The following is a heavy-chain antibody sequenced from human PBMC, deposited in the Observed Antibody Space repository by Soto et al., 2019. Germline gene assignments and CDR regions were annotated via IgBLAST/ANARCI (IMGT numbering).Heavy chain of an antibody. D-gene: IGHD4-17*01. CDR3: ARDPALRGIHFDY. J-gene: IGHJ4*02. CDR1: GFTFSSYA. Sequence: QVQLVESGGGVVQPGRSLRLSCATSGFTFSSYAMHWVRQAPGKGLEWVAVISYDGNNKYYADSVKGRFTISRDSSKNTLYLQMNSLRAEDTALYSCARDPALRGIHFDYWGQGTLVTVSS. CDR2: ISYDGNNK. V-gene: IGHV3-30-3*01.